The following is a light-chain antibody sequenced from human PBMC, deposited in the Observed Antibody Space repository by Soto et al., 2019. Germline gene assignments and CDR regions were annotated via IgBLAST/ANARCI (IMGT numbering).Light chain of an antibody. CDR1: QDISSW. CDR3: QQGHSFPLT. V-gene: IGKV1-12*01. CDR2: AAS. Sequence: DIQMTQSPSSVSASVGDRVTITCRASQDISSWLAWYQQKPGKPPKLLIYAASRLQSGVPSRFRGSGSGTDFSLTISSLQHEDFATYHCQQGHSFPLTFGGGTKVDIK. J-gene: IGKJ4*01.